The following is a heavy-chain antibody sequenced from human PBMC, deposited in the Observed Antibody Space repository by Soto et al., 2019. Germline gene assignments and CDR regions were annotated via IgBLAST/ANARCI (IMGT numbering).Heavy chain of an antibody. CDR1: GDSVSSNSVA. D-gene: IGHD4-17*01. CDR3: ARDSPGYGDNVLFDY. Sequence: PSQTLSLTCVISGDSVSSNSVAWNWIRQSPSRGLERLGRTYYGSKWYNDYAVSVKSRITINPDTSKNQFSLQLNFVTPEDTAVYYCARDSPGYGDNVLFDYWGQGTLVTVSS. CDR2: TYYGSKWYN. J-gene: IGHJ4*02. V-gene: IGHV6-1*01.